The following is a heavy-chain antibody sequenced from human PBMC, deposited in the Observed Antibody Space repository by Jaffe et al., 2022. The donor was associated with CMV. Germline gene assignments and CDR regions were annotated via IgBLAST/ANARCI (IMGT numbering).Heavy chain of an antibody. V-gene: IGHV5-51*01. CDR3: ASGTSANYYYYGMDV. CDR2: IYPGDSDT. J-gene: IGHJ6*02. D-gene: IGHD1-1*01. CDR1: GYSFTTYW. Sequence: EVQLVQSGAEVKKPGESLKISCKGSGYSFTTYWIGWVRQMPGKGLEWMGIIYPGDSDTRYSPSFQGQVTISADKSISTAYLQWSSLKASDTAMYYCASGTSANYYYYGMDVWGQGTTVTVSS.